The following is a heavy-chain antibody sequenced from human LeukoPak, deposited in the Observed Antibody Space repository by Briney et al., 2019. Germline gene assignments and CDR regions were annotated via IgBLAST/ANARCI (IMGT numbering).Heavy chain of an antibody. J-gene: IGHJ3*02. CDR2: IYAGDSDT. CDR3: ASGRTYCGGDCQNDAFDI. D-gene: IGHD2-21*02. V-gene: IGHV5-51*01. Sequence: GESLKISCKGSGYSFNTYWVGWVRQMPGKDLECMGIIYAGDSDTRYSPSFQGQVTISADKSISTAYLQWSSLKASDTAMYYCASGRTYCGGDCQNDAFDIWGQGTMVTVSS. CDR1: GYSFNTYW.